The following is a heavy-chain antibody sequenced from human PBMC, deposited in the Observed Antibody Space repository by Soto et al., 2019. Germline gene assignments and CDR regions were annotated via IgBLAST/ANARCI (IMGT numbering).Heavy chain of an antibody. Sequence: EVQLLESGGGLVQPGGSLRLSCAASGFTYNNFAMSWVRQAPGKGLEWVSAISGSGGSTYYADSVKGRFTISRDNSKNTLYLQMNSLRAEDTAVYYCVKDSRLTMRVVVNHFDYWGQGTLVTVSS. V-gene: IGHV3-23*01. CDR2: ISGSGGST. J-gene: IGHJ4*02. CDR1: GFTYNNFA. D-gene: IGHD3-22*01. CDR3: VKDSRLTMRVVVNHFDY.